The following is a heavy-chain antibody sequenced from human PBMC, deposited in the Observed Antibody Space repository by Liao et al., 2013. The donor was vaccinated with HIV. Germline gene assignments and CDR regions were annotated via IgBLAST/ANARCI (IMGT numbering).Heavy chain of an antibody. CDR1: GGSISSGSHY. D-gene: IGHD3-22*01. CDR2: VYSSGST. CDR3: ATDKYYYDSSGLNR. V-gene: IGHV4-61*02. Sequence: QVQLQESGPGLVKPSQTLSLICSVSGGSISSGSHYWSWIRQPAGKGLEWIGRVYSSGSTDYNPSLKSRVTISADTSKNQFSLQLSSVTAADTAVYYCATDKYYYDSSGLNRWGQGSLVTVSS. J-gene: IGHJ5*02.